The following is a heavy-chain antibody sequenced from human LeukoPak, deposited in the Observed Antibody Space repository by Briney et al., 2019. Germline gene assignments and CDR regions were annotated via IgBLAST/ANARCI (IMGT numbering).Heavy chain of an antibody. V-gene: IGHV1-18*01. CDR3: ARAGVYYDILTGSSGFDI. D-gene: IGHD3-9*01. J-gene: IGHJ3*02. Sequence: SVKVSCKASGYTFTSYGISWARQAPGQGLEWMGWISAYNGNTNYAQKLQGRVTMTTDTSTSTAYMELRSPRSDDTAVYYCARAGVYYDILTGSSGFDIWGQGTVVTVPS. CDR2: ISAYNGNT. CDR1: GYTFTSYG.